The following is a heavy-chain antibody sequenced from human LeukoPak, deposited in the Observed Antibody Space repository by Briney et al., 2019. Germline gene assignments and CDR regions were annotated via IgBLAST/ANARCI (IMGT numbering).Heavy chain of an antibody. D-gene: IGHD2-15*01. J-gene: IGHJ6*02. CDR2: IIPIFGTA. Sequence: ASVKVSCKASGGTFSSYAISWVRQAPGQGLEWMGGIIPIFGTANYAQKFQGRVTITADESTSTAYMELSRLRSEDTAVYYCARVGGPLPYYYYYGMDVWGQGTTVTVSS. V-gene: IGHV1-69*13. CDR1: GGTFSSYA. CDR3: ARVGGPLPYYYYYGMDV.